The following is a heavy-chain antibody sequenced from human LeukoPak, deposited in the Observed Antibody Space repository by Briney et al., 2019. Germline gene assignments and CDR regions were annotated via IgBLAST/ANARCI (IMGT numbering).Heavy chain of an antibody. CDR1: GFTFSSYG. J-gene: IGHJ2*01. CDR2: ISGSGGST. V-gene: IGHV3-23*01. Sequence: PGGSLRLSCAASGFTFSSYGMSWVRQAPGKGLEWVSAISGSGGSTYYADSVKGRFTISRDNSKNTLYLQMNSLRAEDTAVYYCAKVLDSGSYYPYWYFDLWGRGTLVTVSS. CDR3: AKVLDSGSYYPYWYFDL. D-gene: IGHD1-26*01.